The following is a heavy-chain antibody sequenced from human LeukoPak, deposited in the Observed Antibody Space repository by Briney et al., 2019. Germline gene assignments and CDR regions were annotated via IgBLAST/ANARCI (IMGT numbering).Heavy chain of an antibody. D-gene: IGHD3-9*01. CDR1: GFTFSSYG. J-gene: IGHJ6*02. CDR2: IRYDGSNK. CDR3: AKAGPQGYDTYYDILTGYYPYYYYGMDV. Sequence: GGSLRLSCAASGFTFSSYGTHWVRQAPGKGLEWVAFIRYDGSNKYYADSVKGRFTISRDNSKNTLYLQMNSLRAEDTAVYYCAKAGPQGYDTYYDILTGYYPYYYYGMDVWGQGTTVTVSS. V-gene: IGHV3-30*02.